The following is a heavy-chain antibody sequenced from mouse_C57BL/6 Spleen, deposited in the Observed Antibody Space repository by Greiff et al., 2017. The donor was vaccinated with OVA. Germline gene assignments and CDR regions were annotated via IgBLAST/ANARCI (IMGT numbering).Heavy chain of an antibody. CDR1: GYAFSSSW. V-gene: IGHV1-82*01. CDR2: IYPGDGDT. J-gene: IGHJ4*01. CDR3: ARGGYSNYLYAMDY. D-gene: IGHD2-5*01. Sequence: QVHVKQSGPELVKPGASVKISCKASGYAFSSSWMNWVKQRPGKGLEWIGRIYPGDGDTNYNGKFKGKATLTADKSSSTAYMQLSSLTSEDSAVYFCARGGYSNYLYAMDYWGQGTSVTVSS.